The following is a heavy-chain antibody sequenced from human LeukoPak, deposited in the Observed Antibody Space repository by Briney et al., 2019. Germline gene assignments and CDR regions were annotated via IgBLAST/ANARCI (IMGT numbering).Heavy chain of an antibody. J-gene: IGHJ6*02. CDR2: IIPISGTA. CDR1: GGTFSSYA. V-gene: IGHV1-69*13. CDR3: ARPGGDTAMVTIPSYYGMDV. Sequence: ASVKVSCKASGGTFSSYAISWVRQAPGQGLEWMGGIIPISGTANYAQKFQGRVTITADESTSTAYMELSSLRSEDTAVYYCARPGGDTAMVTIPSYYGMDVWGQGTTVTVSS. D-gene: IGHD5-18*01.